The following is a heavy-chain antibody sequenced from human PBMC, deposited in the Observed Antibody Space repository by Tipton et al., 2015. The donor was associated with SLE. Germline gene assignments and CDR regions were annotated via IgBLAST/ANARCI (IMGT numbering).Heavy chain of an antibody. J-gene: IGHJ5*02. D-gene: IGHD3-16*01. CDR2: INWNSGSI. Sequence: RSLRLSCAASGFTFDEYAMHWVRQAPGKGLEWVSGINWNSGSIAYGDSVKGRFTISRDNAKSLYLQMNSLRVEDTALYYCAKDGGGGSPLNWFDPWGQGTLVTVSS. CDR3: AKDGGGGSPLNWFDP. V-gene: IGHV3-9*01. CDR1: GFTFDEYA.